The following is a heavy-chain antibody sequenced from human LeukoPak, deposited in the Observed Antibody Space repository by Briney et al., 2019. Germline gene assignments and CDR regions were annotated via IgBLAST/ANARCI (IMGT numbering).Heavy chain of an antibody. CDR3: ARSGYCSSTSCPNWFDP. D-gene: IGHD2-2*01. CDR2: INTGNGNT. V-gene: IGHV1-3*04. Sequence: ASVKVSCKASGYTFTSYAMHWVRQAPGQRLEWMGWINTGNGNTKYSQKLQGRVTMTTDTSTSTAYMELRSLRSDDTAVYYCARSGYCSSTSCPNWFDPWGQGTLVTVSS. J-gene: IGHJ5*02. CDR1: GYTFTSYA.